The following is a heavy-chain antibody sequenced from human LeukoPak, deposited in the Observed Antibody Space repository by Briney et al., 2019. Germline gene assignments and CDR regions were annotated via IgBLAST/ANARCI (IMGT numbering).Heavy chain of an antibody. CDR1: GFTFSNAW. J-gene: IGHJ6*02. CDR2: IKSKTDGGTT. D-gene: IGHD5-24*01. V-gene: IGHV3-15*01. CDR3: ARDGPGWLQLGTVDYYYYYGMDV. Sequence: GGSLRLSCAASGFTFSNAWMSWVRQAPGKGLEWVGRIKSKTDGGTTDYAAPVKGRFTISRDNAKNSLYLQMNSLRAEDTAVYYCARDGPGWLQLGTVDYYYYYGMDVWGQGTTVTVSS.